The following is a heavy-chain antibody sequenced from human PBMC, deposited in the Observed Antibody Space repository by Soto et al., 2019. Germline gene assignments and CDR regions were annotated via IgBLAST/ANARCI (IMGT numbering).Heavy chain of an antibody. J-gene: IGHJ4*02. D-gene: IGHD3-3*01. CDR3: TKVGGLYDFWSGPLHFDL. V-gene: IGHV3-9*01. CDR1: GFIFDDFA. Sequence: EAQLVESGGGLVQPGRSLRLSCAGSGFIFDDFAIHWVRQAPGKGLEWVSGISWNSDSIGYEDSVKGRFTISRDNTKNALYLQMNSLRVEDTALYYCTKVGGLYDFWSGPLHFDLWGQGTLVTVSS. CDR2: ISWNSDSI.